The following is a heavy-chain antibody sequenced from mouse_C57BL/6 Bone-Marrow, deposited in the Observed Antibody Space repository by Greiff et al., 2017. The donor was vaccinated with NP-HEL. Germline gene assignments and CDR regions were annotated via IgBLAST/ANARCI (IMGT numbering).Heavy chain of an antibody. D-gene: IGHD1-1*01. Sequence: EVQLQQSGPELVKPGASVKISCKASGYTFTDYYMNWVKQSHGKSLEWIGDINPNNGGTSYNQKFKGKATLTVDKSSSTAYMELRSLTSEDSAVYYCAITTVVATSPDWYFDVWSTGTTVTVSS. J-gene: IGHJ1*03. CDR2: INPNNGGT. V-gene: IGHV1-26*01. CDR1: GYTFTDYY. CDR3: AITTVVATSPDWYFDV.